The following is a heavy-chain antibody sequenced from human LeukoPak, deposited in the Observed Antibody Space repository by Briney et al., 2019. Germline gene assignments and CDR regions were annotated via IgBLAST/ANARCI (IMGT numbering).Heavy chain of an antibody. CDR2: LYAGGTA. Sequence: PGGSLRLSCAASGFLGNTNYMSWVRQAPGKGLEWVSVLYAGGTADYADSVKGRFTISRDNSKNTLYLQVNSLRAEDTAVYYCAKGGKWDVTPFDYWGQGTLVTVSS. CDR3: AKGGKWDVTPFDY. D-gene: IGHD1-26*01. V-gene: IGHV3-53*01. J-gene: IGHJ4*02. CDR1: GFLGNTNY.